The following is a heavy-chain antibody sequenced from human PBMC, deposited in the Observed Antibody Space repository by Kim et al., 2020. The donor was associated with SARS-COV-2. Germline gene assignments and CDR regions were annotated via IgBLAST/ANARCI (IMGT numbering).Heavy chain of an antibody. J-gene: IGHJ4*03. CDR1: GFTFSSYG. Sequence: GGSLRLSCAASGFTFSSYGMHWVRQAPGKGLEWVAVIWYDGSNKYYADSVKGRFTISRDNSKNTLYLQMNSLRAEDTAVYYCAKLDILTGYYADPSADYWGQGTPVTVSS. CDR3: AKLDILTGYYADPSADY. V-gene: IGHV3-33*06. D-gene: IGHD3-9*01. CDR2: IWYDGSNK.